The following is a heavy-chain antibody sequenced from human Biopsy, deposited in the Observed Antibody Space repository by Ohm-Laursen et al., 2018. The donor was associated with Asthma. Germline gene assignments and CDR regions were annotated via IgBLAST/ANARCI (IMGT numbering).Heavy chain of an antibody. Sequence: SVKVSCKSLGGTFNTYVIGWARQAPGQGLGWLGGINSVFGTTTYPQKFQDRVTITADDSTSTVYMELSSLRSEDTAVYYCARKAGSCISRTCYSLDFWGQGTLVTVSS. J-gene: IGHJ4*02. V-gene: IGHV1-69*13. D-gene: IGHD2-2*01. CDR3: ARKAGSCISRTCYSLDF. CDR1: GGTFNTYV. CDR2: INSVFGTT.